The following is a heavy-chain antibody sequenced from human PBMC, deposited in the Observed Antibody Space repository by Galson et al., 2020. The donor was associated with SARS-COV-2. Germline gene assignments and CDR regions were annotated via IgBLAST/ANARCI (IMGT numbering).Heavy chain of an antibody. CDR2: ISGSGTNI. V-gene: IGHV3-48*03. Sequence: GGSLRLSCAASGFTFSSYEMNWVRQAPGKGLEWISYISGSGTNIYYADSVKGRFIISRDNAENSLFLQMTSLRAEDTAVYYCASPYLAAASFFGAFDVWGQGTMVTVSS. CDR3: ASPYLAAASFFGAFDV. J-gene: IGHJ3*01. D-gene: IGHD6-13*01. CDR1: GFTFSSYE.